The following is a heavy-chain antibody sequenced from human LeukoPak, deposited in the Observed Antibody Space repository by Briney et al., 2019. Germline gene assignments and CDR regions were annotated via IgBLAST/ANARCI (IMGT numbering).Heavy chain of an antibody. CDR1: GLTFSDYW. V-gene: IGHV3-7*01. CDR3: ASGDVFDV. J-gene: IGHJ3*01. Sequence: PGGSLRLSCAASGLTFSDYWMSWVRQAPGKGLEFVANIKQDGSEIYYDNSVKGRFTISRDNAKNSLYLQMYSLRAEDTAVYYCASGDVFDVWGQGTMVTVSS. CDR2: IKQDGSEI.